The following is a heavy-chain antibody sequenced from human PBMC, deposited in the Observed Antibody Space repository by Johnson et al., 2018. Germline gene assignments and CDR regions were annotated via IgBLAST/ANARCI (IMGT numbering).Heavy chain of an antibody. Sequence: VQLVESGGGLVQPGRSXRLSCAGSGFTFSSYSMNWVRQAPGKGLEWVSSISGSSSYIYYADSVKGRFTISRDNAKNSLYLQMNSLRAEDTAVYYCARSQAVQHWGQGTLVTVSS. V-gene: IGHV3-21*01. CDR2: ISGSSSYI. J-gene: IGHJ1*01. CDR1: GFTFSSYS. CDR3: ARSQAVQH.